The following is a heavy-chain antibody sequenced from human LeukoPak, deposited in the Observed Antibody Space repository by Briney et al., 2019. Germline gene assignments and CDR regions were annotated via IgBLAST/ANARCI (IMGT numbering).Heavy chain of an antibody. CDR2: IYNSVIT. CDR3: ARAPNWYFDL. Sequence: PSETLSLTCTVSGDSISGSSYYWGWIRQPPGKGLEWIGNIYNSVITYYNPSLKSRVTMSVDTSKNQFSLKLSSVTAADTAVYYCARAPNWYFDLWGRGTLVTVSS. CDR1: GDSISGSSYY. V-gene: IGHV4-39*07. J-gene: IGHJ2*01.